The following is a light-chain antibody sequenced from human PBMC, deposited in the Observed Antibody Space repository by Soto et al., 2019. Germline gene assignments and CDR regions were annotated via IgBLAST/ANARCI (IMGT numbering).Light chain of an antibody. V-gene: IGKV3D-15*01. Sequence: EIVMTQSPVTLSVSPGERVTISYRASQNVNINLAWYQQRPGQAPRVLIYGASNRASGIADRFSGSGSGTDFPLTISSLEPDDFALYYCQQYKDWPPLTFGGGTRVEIK. CDR1: QNVNIN. J-gene: IGKJ4*01. CDR3: QQYKDWPPLT. CDR2: GAS.